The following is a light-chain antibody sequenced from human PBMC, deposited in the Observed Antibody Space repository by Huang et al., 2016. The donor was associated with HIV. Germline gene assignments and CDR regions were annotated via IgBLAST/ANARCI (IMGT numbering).Light chain of an antibody. Sequence: EIVMTQSPDTLSVSPGERVTLSCRASQSVRDKLAWSQQKPGQAPRLLLHSTSTRAACVPARFSGSGSGTEVTLTSSSRQSEDCGVYYCQQYESWPPLTFGGGTKVEIK. J-gene: IGKJ4*01. CDR1: QSVRDK. V-gene: IGKV3-15*01. CDR2: STS. CDR3: QQYESWPPLT.